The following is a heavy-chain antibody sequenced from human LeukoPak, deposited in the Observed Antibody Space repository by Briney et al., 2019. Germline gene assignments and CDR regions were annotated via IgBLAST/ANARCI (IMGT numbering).Heavy chain of an antibody. CDR3: ARPAAAIPPY. Sequence: GGSVRLPCAASGFTFSSYSMNWVRQAPGKGLEWVSSITAASSYIYYADSVRGRFTISRDNAKNSLYLQMNSLRAEDTAVYYCARPAAAIPPYWGQGTLVSVSS. CDR2: ITAASSYI. CDR1: GFTFSSYS. D-gene: IGHD6-13*01. V-gene: IGHV3-21*01. J-gene: IGHJ4*02.